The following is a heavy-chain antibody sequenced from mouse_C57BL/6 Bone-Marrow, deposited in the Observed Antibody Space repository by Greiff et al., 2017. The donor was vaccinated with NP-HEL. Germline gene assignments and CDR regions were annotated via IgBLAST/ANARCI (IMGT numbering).Heavy chain of an antibody. CDR1: GFNIKGDY. V-gene: IGHV14-4*01. CDR3: TATYGNLYDY. CDR2: IDPEDGDT. D-gene: IGHD1-1*01. J-gene: IGHJ2*01. Sequence: EVQLLESGAELVKPGASVKLSCTASGFNIKGDYMHWVKQRPEQGLEWIGWIDPEDGDTKYASKFQGKATITADTSSNTAYLQLSSLTSEDTAVYYCTATYGNLYDYWGRGPALTV.